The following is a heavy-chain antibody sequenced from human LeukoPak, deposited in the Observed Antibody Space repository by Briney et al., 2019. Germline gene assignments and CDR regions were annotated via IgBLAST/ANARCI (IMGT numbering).Heavy chain of an antibody. V-gene: IGHV4-34*01. CDR3: ARDGSYQRTGRWFDP. J-gene: IGHJ5*02. Sequence: SETLSLTCAVYGGSFSGYYWSWIRQPPGKGLEWLGEINHSGSTNYNPSLKSRVTISVDTSKNQFSLKLSSVTAAETAVYYCARDGSYQRTGRWFDPWGQGTLVTVSS. CDR2: INHSGST. D-gene: IGHD2-2*01. CDR1: GGSFSGYY.